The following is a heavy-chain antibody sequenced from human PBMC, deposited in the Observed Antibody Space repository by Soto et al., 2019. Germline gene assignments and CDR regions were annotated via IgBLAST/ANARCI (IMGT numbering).Heavy chain of an antibody. CDR2: ISGSGGST. CDR3: ARARYYYDSSGYSPLYYFDY. D-gene: IGHD3-22*01. CDR1: GFTFSSYA. Sequence: PGGSLRLSCAASGFTFSSYAMSWVRQAPGKGLEWVSAISGSGGSTYYADSVKGRFTISRDNSKNTLYLQMNSLRAEDTAVYYCARARYYYDSSGYSPLYYFDYWGQGSLVTVSS. V-gene: IGHV3-23*01. J-gene: IGHJ4*02.